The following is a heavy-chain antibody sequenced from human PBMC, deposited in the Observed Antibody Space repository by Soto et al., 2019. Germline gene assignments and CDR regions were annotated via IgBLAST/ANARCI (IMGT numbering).Heavy chain of an antibody. CDR2: IYHGGST. J-gene: IGHJ4*02. Sequence: QVWLQESGPGLVKPSETLSLTCAVSGDSISTTNWWSWVRQPPGKGLEWIGEIYHGGSTNYKPSLKSRTTISMDKSKNHFALKLTSVTAADTAVYSCARSDSSAWHFDYWGQGTLVTVSS. V-gene: IGHV4-4*02. CDR1: GDSISTTNW. D-gene: IGHD6-19*01. CDR3: ARSDSSAWHFDY.